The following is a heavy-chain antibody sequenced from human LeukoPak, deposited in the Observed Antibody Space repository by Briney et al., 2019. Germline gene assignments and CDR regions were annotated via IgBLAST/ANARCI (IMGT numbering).Heavy chain of an antibody. CDR3: AREDGYCSGGSCYSGDY. CDR2: INHSGST. CDR1: GGSFSGYY. D-gene: IGHD2-15*01. J-gene: IGHJ4*02. V-gene: IGHV4-34*01. Sequence: PSETLSLTCAVYGGSFSGYYWSWIRQPPGKGLEWIGEINHSGSTNYNPSLKSRVTISVDTSKNQFSLKLSSVTAADTAVYYCAREDGYCSGGSCYSGDYWGQGTLVTVSS.